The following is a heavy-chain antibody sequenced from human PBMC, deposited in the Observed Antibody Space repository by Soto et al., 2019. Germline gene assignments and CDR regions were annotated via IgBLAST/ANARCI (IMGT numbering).Heavy chain of an antibody. CDR1: GYSFATYG. V-gene: IGHV1-18*04. CDR2: ISAHNGDT. CDR3: ATEPIYYIDGSGYYPLGH. J-gene: IGHJ4*02. D-gene: IGHD3-22*01. Sequence: GASVKVSCKASGYSFATYGFSWVRQAPGQGLECVGWISAHNGDTHYSQKFQGRVTLTTDTSTNTGYMELRSLTSDDTAVYFCATEPIYYIDGSGYYPLGHWGQGTLVTVSS.